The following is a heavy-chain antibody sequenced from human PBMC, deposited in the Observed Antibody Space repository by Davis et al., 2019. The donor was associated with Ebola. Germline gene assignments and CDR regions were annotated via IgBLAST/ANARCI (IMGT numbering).Heavy chain of an antibody. V-gene: IGHV1-2*06. CDR1: GYTFTDYY. CDR3: ARDPIDYDVLTGYPTAGFDP. Sequence: ASVKVSCKASGYTFTDYYLHWVRQAPGQGLEWMGRIDPNSGGTNYAQKFQGRVTVTRDTSISTAYMELSRLRSDDTAMYYCARDPIDYDVLTGYPTAGFDPWGQGTLVTVSS. D-gene: IGHD3-9*01. J-gene: IGHJ5*02. CDR2: IDPNSGGT.